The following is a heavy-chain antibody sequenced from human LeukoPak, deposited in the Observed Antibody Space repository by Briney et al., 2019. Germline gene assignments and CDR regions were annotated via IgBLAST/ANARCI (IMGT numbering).Heavy chain of an antibody. CDR2: MYLSGTT. CDR1: GDSINSLDL. V-gene: IGHV4-4*02. CDR3: AGLVGRYSSGLYYYYFDY. Sequence: SETLSLTCTVSGDSINSLDLWSWVRQPPGKGLEWIGEMYLSGTTHSNPSVKSRVTISIDKSKNQFSLNLSSVTAADTAVYYCAGLVGRYSSGLYYYYFDYWGQGTLVTVSS. D-gene: IGHD3-22*01. J-gene: IGHJ4*02.